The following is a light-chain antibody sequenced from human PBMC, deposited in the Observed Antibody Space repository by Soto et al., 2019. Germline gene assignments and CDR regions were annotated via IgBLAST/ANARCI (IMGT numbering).Light chain of an antibody. V-gene: IGKV4-1*01. CDR3: QQYYSPPLT. J-gene: IGKJ4*01. Sequence: IVMTQSPDSLAVSLGERATINCKSSQSVLYSSNNKNYLAWYQQKPGQPPKLLIYWASTRESGVPDRFSGSGSGTDFTLNISSLQAEDVAVYYCQQYYSPPLTFGGGTKVEIK. CDR1: QSVLYSSNNKNY. CDR2: WAS.